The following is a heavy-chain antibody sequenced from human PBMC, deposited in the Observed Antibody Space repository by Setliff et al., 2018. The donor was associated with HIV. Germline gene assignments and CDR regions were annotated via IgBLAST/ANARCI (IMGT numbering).Heavy chain of an antibody. D-gene: IGHD1-26*01. V-gene: IGHV3-48*01. Sequence: GGSLRLSCAASGFRFSVYSMHWVRQAPGKGLEWLSYITGSSTTYYAESVKGRFTISRDNARNSLYLQVNSLRVEDTAVYFCARDKWASGFDFWGHGTLVTVSS. J-gene: IGHJ4*01. CDR3: ARDKWASGFDF. CDR1: GFRFSVYS. CDR2: ITGSSTT.